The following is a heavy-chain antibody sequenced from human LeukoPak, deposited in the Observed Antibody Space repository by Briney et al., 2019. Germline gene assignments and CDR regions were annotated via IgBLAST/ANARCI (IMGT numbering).Heavy chain of an antibody. D-gene: IGHD3-16*01. CDR3: TRDPIMID. Sequence: GESLKISCKGSGYSFTSYWIGWVRQAPGKGLEWVGFIRSKASGGTTDYAASVKGRFTISRDDSKSIAYLQMNSLKTEDTAVYYCTRDPIMIDWGQGTLVTVSS. V-gene: IGHV3-49*02. CDR1: GYSFTSYW. J-gene: IGHJ4*02. CDR2: IRSKASGGTT.